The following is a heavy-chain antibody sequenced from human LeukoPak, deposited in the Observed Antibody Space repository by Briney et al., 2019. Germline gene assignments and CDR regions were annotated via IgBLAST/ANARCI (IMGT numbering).Heavy chain of an antibody. CDR2: MNPNSGNT. Sequence: GASVKVSCKASGYTFTSYDINWVRQATGQGLEWMGWMNPNSGNTGYAQKFQGRVTMTRNTSISTAYMELSSLRSEDTAVYYCARDHGVPAAMGYYYYGMDVWGQGTTVTVSS. CDR3: ARDHGVPAAMGYYYYGMDV. CDR1: GYTFTSYD. J-gene: IGHJ6*02. V-gene: IGHV1-8*01. D-gene: IGHD2-2*01.